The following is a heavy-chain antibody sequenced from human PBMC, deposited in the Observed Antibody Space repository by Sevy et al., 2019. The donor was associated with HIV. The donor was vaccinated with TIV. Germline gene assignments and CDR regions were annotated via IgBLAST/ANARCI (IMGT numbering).Heavy chain of an antibody. Sequence: GGSLRLSCAASGXXFSTYWMNWVRQAPGKGLEWVANINQDGSGKYYVDSVKGRFTISRDNAKNSLFLQMNSLRVEDTAVYYCATDMFSSSSADXPDXWGQGTMVTVSS. D-gene: IGHD6-6*01. CDR1: GXXFSTYW. J-gene: IGHJ3*02. CDR2: INQDGSGK. V-gene: IGHV3-7*01. CDR3: ATDMFSSSSADXPDX.